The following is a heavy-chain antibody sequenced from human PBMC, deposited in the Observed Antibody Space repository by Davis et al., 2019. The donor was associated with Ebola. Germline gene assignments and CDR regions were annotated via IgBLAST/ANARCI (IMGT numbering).Heavy chain of an antibody. V-gene: IGHV3-33*01. J-gene: IGHJ4*02. Sequence: GESLKIPCAASGFNFNNYVIHRVRQAPGKGLEWVAAIWYDGSTKYYGDPVKGRFSISRDNSKNTLYLQMNSLRDEDTAVYYCARDNLRFLEWITPFDYWGQGTLVTVSS. CDR3: ARDNLRFLEWITPFDY. D-gene: IGHD3-3*01. CDR1: GFNFNNYV. CDR2: IWYDGSTK.